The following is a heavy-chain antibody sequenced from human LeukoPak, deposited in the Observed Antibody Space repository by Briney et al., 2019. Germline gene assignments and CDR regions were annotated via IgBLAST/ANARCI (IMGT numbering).Heavy chain of an antibody. CDR3: ARVLVVPAAIDY. V-gene: IGHV3-66*01. J-gene: IGHJ4*02. Sequence: SGGSLRLSCAASGFTFSSYSMNWVRQAPGKGLEWVSVIYSGGSTYYADSVKGRFTISRDNSKNTLYLQMNSLRAEDTAVYYCARVLVVPAAIDYWGQGTLVTVSS. CDR1: GFTFSSYS. CDR2: IYSGGST. D-gene: IGHD2-2*01.